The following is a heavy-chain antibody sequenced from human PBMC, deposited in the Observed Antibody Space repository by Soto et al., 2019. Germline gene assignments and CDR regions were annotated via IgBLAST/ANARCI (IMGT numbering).Heavy chain of an antibody. CDR1: GYTFTSYG. D-gene: IGHD3-10*01. CDR2: ISAYNGNT. J-gene: IGHJ6*02. CDR3: ARDLITMVRGVTDYYYGMDV. V-gene: IGHV1-18*01. Sequence: GASVKVSCKAPGYTFTSYGISWVRQAPGQGLEWMRWISAYNGNTNYAQKLQGRVTMTTDTSTSTAYMELRSLRSDDTAVYYCARDLITMVRGVTDYYYGMDVWGQGTTVTVSS.